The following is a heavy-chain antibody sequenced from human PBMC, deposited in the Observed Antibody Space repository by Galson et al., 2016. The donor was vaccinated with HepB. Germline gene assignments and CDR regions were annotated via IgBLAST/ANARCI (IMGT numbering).Heavy chain of an antibody. CDR1: GDSISAFY. CDR2: IYYGGEST. J-gene: IGHJ4*02. CDR3: ARGNNWNYFDR. D-gene: IGHD1-20*01. V-gene: IGHV4-59*01. Sequence: TLSLTCNVSGDSISAFYWSRIRQPPGKTLEWIAYIYYGGESTNYNPSLKSRVTIAVDRSKSQLSLQLTSVTTADTAVYYCARGNNWNYFDRWGQGTLVSVSS.